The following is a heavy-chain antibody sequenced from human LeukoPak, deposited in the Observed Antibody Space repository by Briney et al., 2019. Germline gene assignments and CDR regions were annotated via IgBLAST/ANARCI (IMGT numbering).Heavy chain of an antibody. Sequence: SVKVSCKTSGFTFSTYAVQWVRPARGQRLGWIGWIVVGSGNTNYAQKFQERVTITRDMSTSTAYMELSSLRSEDTAVYYCAAGTPGELREDGFDIWGQGTMVTVSS. CDR1: GFTFSTYA. J-gene: IGHJ3*02. CDR2: IVVGSGNT. D-gene: IGHD1-26*01. V-gene: IGHV1-58*01. CDR3: AAGTPGELREDGFDI.